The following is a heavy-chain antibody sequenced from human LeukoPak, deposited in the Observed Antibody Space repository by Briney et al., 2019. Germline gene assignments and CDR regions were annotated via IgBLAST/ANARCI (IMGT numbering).Heavy chain of an antibody. J-gene: IGHJ4*02. CDR2: INHSGST. D-gene: IGHD6-19*01. Sequence: PSETLSLTCAVYGGSFSGYYWSWIRQPPGKGLEWIGEINHSGSTNYNPSLKSRVTISVDTSKNQFSLKLSSVTAADTAVYYCVREVAVAGRRFDYWGQGTLVTVSS. CDR1: GGSFSGYY. V-gene: IGHV4-34*01. CDR3: VREVAVAGRRFDY.